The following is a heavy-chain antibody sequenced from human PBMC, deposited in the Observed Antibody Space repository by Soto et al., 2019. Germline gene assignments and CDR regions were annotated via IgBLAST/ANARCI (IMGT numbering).Heavy chain of an antibody. Sequence: SETLSLTCAVYGGSFSGYYWSWIRQPPEKGLEWIGEINHSGSTNYNPSLKSRVTISVDTSKNQFSLKLSSVTAADTAVYYCARGFTPSYDYIWGSYRYQPRYYFDYWGQGTLVTVSS. D-gene: IGHD3-16*02. V-gene: IGHV4-34*01. CDR3: ARGFTPSYDYIWGSYRYQPRYYFDY. CDR2: INHSGST. CDR1: GGSFSGYY. J-gene: IGHJ4*02.